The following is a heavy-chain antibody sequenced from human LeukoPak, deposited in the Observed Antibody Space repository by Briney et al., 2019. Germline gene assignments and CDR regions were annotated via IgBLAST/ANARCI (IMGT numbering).Heavy chain of an antibody. CDR3: ARGLQGLYYYGMDV. Sequence: GGSLRLSCAASGFTFSSYWMSWVRQAPGKGLECVANIKQDGSEKYYVDSVKGRFTISRDNAKNSLYLQMNSLRAEDTAVYYCARGLQGLYYYGMDVWGQGTTVTVSS. CDR1: GFTFSSYW. V-gene: IGHV3-7*01. CDR2: IKQDGSEK. J-gene: IGHJ6*02. D-gene: IGHD4-11*01.